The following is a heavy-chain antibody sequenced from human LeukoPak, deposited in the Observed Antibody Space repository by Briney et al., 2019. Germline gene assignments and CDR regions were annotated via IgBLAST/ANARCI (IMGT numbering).Heavy chain of an antibody. CDR2: VDVHGQGT. D-gene: IGHD3-10*01. J-gene: IGHJ6*02. Sequence: QPGGSLRLSCPPSGLTFSSYWMHWVRQAPGKGRVWVSRVDVHGQGTAYADSVKGRFTISRHNSKNTLYLQMNSLRAEDTAVYYCASSLLLWFGELSGEYYYYYGMDVWGQGTTVTVSS. CDR3: ASSLLLWFGELSGEYYYYYGMDV. CDR1: GLTFSSYW. V-gene: IGHV3-74*01.